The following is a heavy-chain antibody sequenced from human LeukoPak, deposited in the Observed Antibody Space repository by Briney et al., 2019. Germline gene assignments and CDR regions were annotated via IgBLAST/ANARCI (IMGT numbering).Heavy chain of an antibody. Sequence: PGGSLRLSCAASGFTFSSYGMHWVRQAPGKGLEWAAVICYDGSNKYYADSVKGRFTISRDNSKNTLYLQMNSLRAEDTAVYYCARDTVTTFRFRDYYYYGMDVWGQGTTVTVSS. CDR2: ICYDGSNK. CDR1: GFTFSSYG. J-gene: IGHJ6*02. CDR3: ARDTVTTFRFRDYYYYGMDV. V-gene: IGHV3-33*01. D-gene: IGHD4-17*01.